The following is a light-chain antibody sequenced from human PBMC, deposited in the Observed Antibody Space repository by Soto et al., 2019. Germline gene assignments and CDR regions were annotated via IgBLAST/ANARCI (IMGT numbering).Light chain of an antibody. V-gene: IGKV1-5*01. CDR2: DAS. CDR1: QTISTW. Sequence: DIQMTQSPSTLSASVGDRVTITCRASQTISTWLAWYQQKPGKAPKLLIYDASSLEGGVPSRFSGSGSGTELTLSISSLQPDDFATYYCQQYNSYPYTFGQGTKLEIK. J-gene: IGKJ2*01. CDR3: QQYNSYPYT.